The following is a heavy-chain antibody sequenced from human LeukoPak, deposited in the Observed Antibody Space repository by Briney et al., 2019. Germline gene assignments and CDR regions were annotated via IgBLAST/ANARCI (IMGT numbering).Heavy chain of an antibody. Sequence: PGGSLRLSCAASGFTLSSYWMSWVRQAPGKGLEWVANIRQDGSEKYYVDSVKGRFTISRDSAKNSLYLQVNSLRAEDTAVYYCASTTISPVGGMDVWGQGTTVTVSS. CDR3: ASTTISPVGGMDV. CDR1: GFTLSSYW. CDR2: IRQDGSEK. V-gene: IGHV3-7*05. D-gene: IGHD2/OR15-2a*01. J-gene: IGHJ6*02.